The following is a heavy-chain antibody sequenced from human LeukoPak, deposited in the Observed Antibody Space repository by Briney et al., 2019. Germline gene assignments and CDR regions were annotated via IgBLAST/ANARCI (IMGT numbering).Heavy chain of an antibody. D-gene: IGHD1-26*01. J-gene: IGHJ4*02. CDR3: VKDLGRYRNNCFDY. CDR2: ISGRDDGT. CDR1: GFTFSSYA. Sequence: RGSLRLSCAASGFTFSSYAMSWVRQAPEKGLGWVSTISGRDDGTYYADSVKGRFTISRDNSKTTLYLQMNSLRAEDTAVYYCVKDLGRYRNNCFDYWGQGTLVTVPS. V-gene: IGHV3-23*01.